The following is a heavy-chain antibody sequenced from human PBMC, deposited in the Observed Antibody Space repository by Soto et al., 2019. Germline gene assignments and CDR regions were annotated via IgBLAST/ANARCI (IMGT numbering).Heavy chain of an antibody. CDR1: GGSISSYY. CDR3: ARALDY. V-gene: IGHV4-59*01. J-gene: IGHJ4*02. CDR2: IYYSGST. Sequence: QVQLQESGPGLVKPSETLSLTCTVSGGSISSYYWSWIRQPPGKGLEWIGYIYYSGSTNYNPSLKGRVTISVDTSKNQFSLKLSSVTAADTAVYYCARALDYWGQGTLVTVSS.